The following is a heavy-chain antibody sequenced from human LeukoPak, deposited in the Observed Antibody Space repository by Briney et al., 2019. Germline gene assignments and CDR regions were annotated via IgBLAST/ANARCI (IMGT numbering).Heavy chain of an antibody. J-gene: IGHJ4*02. D-gene: IGHD3-10*01. V-gene: IGHV1-69*13. CDR3: ARLLGYGSGSPPIYDY. Sequence: GASVKVSCKASGGTFSSYAISWVRQAPGQGLEWMGGIIPIFGTANYAQKFQGRVTITADGSTSTAYMELSSLRSEDTAVYYCARLLGYGSGSPPIYDYWGQGTLVTVSS. CDR1: GGTFSSYA. CDR2: IIPIFGTA.